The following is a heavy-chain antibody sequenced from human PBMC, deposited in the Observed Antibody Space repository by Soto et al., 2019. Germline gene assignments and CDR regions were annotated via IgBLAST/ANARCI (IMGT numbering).Heavy chain of an antibody. CDR2: FDPEDGET. D-gene: IGHD1-7*01. J-gene: IGHJ5*02. CDR1: GYTLTELS. V-gene: IGHV1-24*01. Sequence: ASVKVSCKVSGYTLTELSMHWVRQAPGKGLEWMGGFDPEDGETIYAQKFQGRVTMTEDTSTDTAYMELSSLRSEDTAVYYCATCITGTTSIWFDPWGQGTLVTVSS. CDR3: ATCITGTTSIWFDP.